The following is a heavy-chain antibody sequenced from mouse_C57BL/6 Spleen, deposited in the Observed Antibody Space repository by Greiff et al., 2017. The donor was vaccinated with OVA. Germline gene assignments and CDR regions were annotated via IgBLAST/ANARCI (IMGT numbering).Heavy chain of an antibody. CDR1: GFTFSSYG. J-gene: IGHJ2*01. CDR3: ARYDYDVYYFDY. D-gene: IGHD2-4*01. V-gene: IGHV5-6*01. Sequence: DVQLVESGGDLVKPGGSLKLSCAASGFTFSSYGMSWVRQTPDKRLEWVATISSGGSYTYYPDSVKGRFTISRDNAKNTLYLQMSSLKSEDTAMYYCARYDYDVYYFDYWGQGTTLTVSS. CDR2: ISSGGSYT.